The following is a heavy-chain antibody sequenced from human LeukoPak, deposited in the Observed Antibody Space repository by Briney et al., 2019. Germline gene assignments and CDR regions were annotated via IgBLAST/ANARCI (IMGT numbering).Heavy chain of an antibody. CDR2: IHQHGNEK. J-gene: IGHJ4*02. Sequence: GGSLRLSCAASRFTFSNYWMSWVRQAPGKGLEWVASIHQHGNEKYFVDSVRGRFTISRDNAKNSLYLQMSSLRAEDTAVYYCATLNGPLFEYWGQGTLVTVSS. D-gene: IGHD2-8*01. V-gene: IGHV3-7*01. CDR1: RFTFSNYW. CDR3: ATLNGPLFEY.